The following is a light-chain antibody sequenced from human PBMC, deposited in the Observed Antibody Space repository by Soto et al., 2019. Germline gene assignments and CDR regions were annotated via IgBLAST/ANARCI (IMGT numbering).Light chain of an antibody. V-gene: IGKV1-5*03. Sequence: DIQMTQSPSTLSASVGDRVTITCRARQSVSTWLAWYQQKPWKAPTLLIFKASILASGVPSRFSGSGSGPEGTLTILSLQPGDGATYYCQQYNSYLVITLGPGTKVDIK. CDR2: KAS. J-gene: IGKJ3*01. CDR1: QSVSTW. CDR3: QQYNSYLVIT.